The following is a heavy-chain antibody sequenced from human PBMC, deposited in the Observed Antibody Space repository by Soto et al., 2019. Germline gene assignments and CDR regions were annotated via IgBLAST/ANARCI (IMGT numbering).Heavy chain of an antibody. Sequence: GASVKVSCKASGFTFTSSAMQWVRQARGQRPEWIGWIVVGSGNTNYAQKFQERVTITRDMSTSTAYMELSSLRSEDTAVYYCAADLGYCSGGSCYSIDYWGQGTLVTVSS. J-gene: IGHJ4*02. CDR2: IVVGSGNT. CDR3: AADLGYCSGGSCYSIDY. CDR1: GFTFTSSA. V-gene: IGHV1-58*02. D-gene: IGHD2-15*01.